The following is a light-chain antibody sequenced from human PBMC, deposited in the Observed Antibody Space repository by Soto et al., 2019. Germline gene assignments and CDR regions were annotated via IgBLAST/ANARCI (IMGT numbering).Light chain of an antibody. CDR2: KAS. CDR3: QQYNSYS. CDR1: QSISSW. V-gene: IGKV1-5*03. J-gene: IGKJ1*01. Sequence: DIQMTQPPSTLSASVGDRVTITCRASQSISSWLAWYQQKPGQAPKLLIYKASSLDRGVPSRFRGSGSGTEFTLTISSLQPDDFATYYCQQYNSYSFGQGTKVDI.